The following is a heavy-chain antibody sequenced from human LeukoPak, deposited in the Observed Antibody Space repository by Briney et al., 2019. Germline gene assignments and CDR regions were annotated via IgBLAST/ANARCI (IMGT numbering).Heavy chain of an antibody. V-gene: IGHV4-34*01. CDR1: GGAFSGYY. J-gene: IGHJ4*02. D-gene: IGHD3-3*01. CDR3: ASWKRITIFGVARSGVLDY. Sequence: SETLSLTCAVYGGAFSGYYWSWIRQPPGQGLEGSGEINHSGSANYNPSLKSRVTISVDTSKNQFSLKLSSVTAADTAVYYCASWKRITIFGVARSGVLDYWGQGTLVTVSS. CDR2: INHSGSA.